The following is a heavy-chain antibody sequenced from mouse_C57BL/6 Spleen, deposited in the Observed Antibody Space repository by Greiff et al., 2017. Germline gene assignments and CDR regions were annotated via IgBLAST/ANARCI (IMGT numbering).Heavy chain of an antibody. V-gene: IGHV1-69*01. CDR1: GYTFTSYW. Sequence: VQLQQPGAELVMPGASVKLSCKASGYTFTSYWMHWVKQRPGQGLEWIGEIDPSDSYTNYNQKFKGKSTLTVDKSSSTAYMQLSSLTSEDSAVYYCASSPSSPCAYWGQGTLVTVSA. D-gene: IGHD1-1*01. CDR2: IDPSDSYT. J-gene: IGHJ3*01. CDR3: ASSPSSPCAY.